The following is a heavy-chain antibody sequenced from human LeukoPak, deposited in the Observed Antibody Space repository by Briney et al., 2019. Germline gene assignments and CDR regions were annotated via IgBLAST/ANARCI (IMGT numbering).Heavy chain of an antibody. CDR2: IYTSGST. J-gene: IGHJ4*02. D-gene: IGHD2-15*01. CDR3: ASYCSGGSCSFDY. Sequence: SETLSLTCTVSGGSISSGSYYWSWIRQPAGKGLEWIGRIYTSGSTNYNPSLKSRVTISVDTSKNQFSLKLSSVTAADTAVYYCASYCSGGSCSFDYWGQGTLVTVSS. V-gene: IGHV4-61*02. CDR1: GGSISSGSYY.